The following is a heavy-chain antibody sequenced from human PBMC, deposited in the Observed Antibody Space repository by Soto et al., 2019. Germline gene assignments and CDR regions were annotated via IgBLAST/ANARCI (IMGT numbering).Heavy chain of an antibody. D-gene: IGHD6-19*01. CDR2: IYYSGST. CDR3: ARRGTAGWKPLGYFHH. Sequence: PSETLSLTCTVSGGSISSSSYYWGWIRQPPGKGLEWIGSIYYSGSTYYNPSLKSRVTISVDTSKNQFSLKLSSVTAADTAVYYCARRGTAGWKPLGYFHHWGQGTLVTVSS. V-gene: IGHV4-39*01. CDR1: GGSISSSSYY. J-gene: IGHJ1*01.